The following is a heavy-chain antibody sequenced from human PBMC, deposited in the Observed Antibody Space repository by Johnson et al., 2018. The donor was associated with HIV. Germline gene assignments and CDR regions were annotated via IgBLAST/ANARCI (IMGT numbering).Heavy chain of an antibody. CDR2: ISYDGSNK. CDR1: GFTFSSYP. CDR3: ARDSQWEIDDAFDI. V-gene: IGHV3-30*04. J-gene: IGHJ3*02. D-gene: IGHD1-26*01. Sequence: QVQLVESGGGVVQPGRSLRLSCAASGFTFSSYPIQWVRQAPGKGLEWVAVISYDGSNKFYADSVKGRFTISRDNSKNTLYLQMHSLRAEDTAVYYCARDSQWEIDDAFDIWGQGTMVTVSS.